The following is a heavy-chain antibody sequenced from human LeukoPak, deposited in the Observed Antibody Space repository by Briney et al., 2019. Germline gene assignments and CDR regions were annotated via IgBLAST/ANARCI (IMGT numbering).Heavy chain of an antibody. CDR1: GFTFSYDT. CDR2: ISYDGSNK. Sequence: GGSLRLSCAASGFTFSYDTMHWVRQAPGKGLEWVAVISYDGSNKYYADSVKGRFTISRDNSKNTLYLQMNSLRAEDTAVYYCARPLDGSSSWGYFGYWGQGTLVTVSS. D-gene: IGHD6-13*01. J-gene: IGHJ4*02. V-gene: IGHV3-30-3*01. CDR3: ARPLDGSSSWGYFGY.